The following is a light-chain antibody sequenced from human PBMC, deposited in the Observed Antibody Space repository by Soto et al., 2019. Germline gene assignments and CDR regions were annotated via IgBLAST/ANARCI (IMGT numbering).Light chain of an antibody. CDR1: SSDVGGYNY. J-gene: IGLJ3*02. CDR2: EVS. CDR3: SSYTSSSPWE. Sequence: QSALTQPASVSGSPGQSITISCTGTSSDVGGYNYVSWYQQHPGKAPKLMIYEVSNRPSGVSNRFSGSKSGNTASLTISGLQAEDEADYYCSSYTSSSPWEFGGGTKRTVL. V-gene: IGLV2-14*01.